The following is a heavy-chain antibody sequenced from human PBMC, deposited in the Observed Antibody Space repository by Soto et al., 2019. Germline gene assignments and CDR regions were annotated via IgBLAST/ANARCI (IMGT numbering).Heavy chain of an antibody. V-gene: IGHV4-39*01. J-gene: IGHJ6*02. Sequence: PSETLSLTCTVSGGSISSSSYYWGWIRQPPGKGLEWIGSIYYSGSTYYNPSLKSRVTISVDTSKNQFSLKLSSVTAADTAVYDCARVKPSNGMDVWGQGTTVTVSS. CDR1: GGSISSSSYY. CDR2: IYYSGST. CDR3: ARVKPSNGMDV.